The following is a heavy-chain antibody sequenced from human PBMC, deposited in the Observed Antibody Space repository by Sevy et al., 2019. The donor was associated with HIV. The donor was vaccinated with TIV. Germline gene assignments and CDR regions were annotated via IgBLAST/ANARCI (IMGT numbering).Heavy chain of an antibody. CDR3: ARDVYGSGIYYNLVGDFDY. J-gene: IGHJ4*02. V-gene: IGHV3-21*01. D-gene: IGHD3-10*01. CDR2: IRSSSSYI. CDR1: GFTFSSYS. Sequence: GGSLRLSCAASGFTFSSYSMNWVRQAPGKGLEWVSSIRSSSSYIYYADSVKGRFTISRDNAKNSLYLQMNSLRAEDTAVYYCARDVYGSGIYYNLVGDFDYWGQGTLVTVSS.